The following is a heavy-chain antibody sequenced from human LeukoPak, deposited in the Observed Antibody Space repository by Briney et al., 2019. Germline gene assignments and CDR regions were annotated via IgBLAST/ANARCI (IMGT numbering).Heavy chain of an antibody. CDR3: ARDWERLDIVVVVAAMNFDY. Sequence: GRSLRLSCAASGFTFSSYAMHWVRQAPGKGLEWVAVISYDGSNKYYADSVKGRFTISRGNSKNALYLQMNSLRAEDTAVYYCARDWERLDIVVVVAAMNFDYWGQGTLVTVSS. D-gene: IGHD2-15*01. V-gene: IGHV3-30-3*01. CDR2: ISYDGSNK. J-gene: IGHJ4*02. CDR1: GFTFSSYA.